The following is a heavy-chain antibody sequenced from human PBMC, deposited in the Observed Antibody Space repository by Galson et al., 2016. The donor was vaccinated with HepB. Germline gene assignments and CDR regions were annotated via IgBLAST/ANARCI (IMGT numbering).Heavy chain of an antibody. Sequence: SLRLSCAASGFTFSSYWMHWVRQAPGKGLEWVALMIYDGSKQYYADSVKGRFTISRDNSKNTLYLQMDSLRAEGTAVYYCAKDFELKVPYGSNWFDPRGQGTLVTVSS. CDR1: GFTFSSYW. CDR2: MIYDGSKQ. J-gene: IGHJ5*02. V-gene: IGHV3-30*18. CDR3: AKDFELKVPYGSNWFDP. D-gene: IGHD3-10*01.